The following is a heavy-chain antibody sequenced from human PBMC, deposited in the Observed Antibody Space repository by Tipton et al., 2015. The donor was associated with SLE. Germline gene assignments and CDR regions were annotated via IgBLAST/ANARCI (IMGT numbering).Heavy chain of an antibody. V-gene: IGHV4-34*09. CDR1: GGSFSGYY. J-gene: IGHJ4*02. CDR3: ARAPVPAAGYFDY. D-gene: IGHD2-2*01. Sequence: TLSLTCAVYGGSFSGYYWSWIRQPPGKGLEWIGEINHSGSTYYNPSLKSRVSISVDTSKNQFSLKLSSVTAADTAVYYCARAPVPAAGYFDYWGQGTLVTVSS. CDR2: INHSGST.